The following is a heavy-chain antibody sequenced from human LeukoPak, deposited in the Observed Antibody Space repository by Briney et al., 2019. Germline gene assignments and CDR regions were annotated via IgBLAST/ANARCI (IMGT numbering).Heavy chain of an antibody. J-gene: IGHJ4*02. V-gene: IGHV1-69*04. CDR3: ARVLQLGDSWFGEIQYRGFDY. CDR2: IIPILGIA. Sequence: ASVKVSCKASGGTFSSYAISWVRRAPGQGPEWMGRIIPILGIANYAQKFQGRVTITADKSTSTAYMELGSLRSEDTAVYYCARVLQLGDSWFGEIQYRGFDYWGQGTLVTVSS. D-gene: IGHD3-10*01. CDR1: GGTFSSYA.